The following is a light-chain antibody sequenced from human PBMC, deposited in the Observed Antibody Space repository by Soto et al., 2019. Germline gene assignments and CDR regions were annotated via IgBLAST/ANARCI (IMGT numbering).Light chain of an antibody. J-gene: IGLJ2*01. Sequence: QLVLTQPPSASGTPGQRVTISCSGSGSSIGTNTVNWYRQLPGTAPKLLIYGDNQRPSGVPDRFSGSKSGTSASLAISGLQSEAEAEYYCAAWDGSLNNVLFGGGTKVTVL. V-gene: IGLV1-44*01. CDR3: AAWDGSLNNVL. CDR2: GDN. CDR1: GSSIGTNT.